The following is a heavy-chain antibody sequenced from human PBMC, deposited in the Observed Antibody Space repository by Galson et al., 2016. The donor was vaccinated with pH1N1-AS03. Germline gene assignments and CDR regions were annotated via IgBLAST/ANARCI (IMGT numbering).Heavy chain of an antibody. J-gene: IGHJ6*02. D-gene: IGHD2-2*01. CDR3: ARRNPNPNFAIWYQHDYGMDV. V-gene: IGHV3-74*01. CDR1: GFTFSSYA. Sequence: CAASGFTFSSYAIHWVRQAPGKGLEWVSRISNDGRNVRYADFVKGRFAVSRDNAKNTVFLQMNSLRADDTAVYFCARRNPNPNFAIWYQHDYGMDVWGQGTTVTVSS. CDR2: ISNDGRNV.